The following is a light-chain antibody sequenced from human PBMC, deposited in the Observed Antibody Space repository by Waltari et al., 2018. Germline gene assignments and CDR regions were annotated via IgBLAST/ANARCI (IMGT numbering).Light chain of an antibody. Sequence: QSALTQPASVSGSPGQSITISCAGTSSDIGSYNFVSWYQQHPGKSPKLTIYDFSKRPSGVSDRFSGSKSGNTASLTISGLQADDEATYYCNSYTTGSSLTVIFGGGTKLTVL. CDR3: NSYTTGSSLTVI. CDR2: DFS. CDR1: SSDIGSYNF. V-gene: IGLV2-14*01. J-gene: IGLJ2*01.